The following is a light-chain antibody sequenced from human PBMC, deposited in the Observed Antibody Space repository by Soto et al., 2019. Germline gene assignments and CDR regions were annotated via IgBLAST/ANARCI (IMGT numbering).Light chain of an antibody. CDR3: SSYTSSSTYV. CDR2: EVS. Sequence: QSALTQPVSVSGSPGQSITICCTGTSSDVGGYNYVSWYQQHPGKAPKLMIYEVSNRPSGVSNRFSGSKSGNTASLTISGLQAEDEADYYCSSYTSSSTYVFGTGTKLTVL. J-gene: IGLJ1*01. CDR1: SSDVGGYNY. V-gene: IGLV2-14*01.